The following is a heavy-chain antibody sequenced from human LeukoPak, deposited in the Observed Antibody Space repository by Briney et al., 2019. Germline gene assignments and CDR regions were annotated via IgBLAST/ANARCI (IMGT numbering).Heavy chain of an antibody. J-gene: IGHJ4*02. CDR2: IKGKTDGGTT. D-gene: IGHD4-17*01. V-gene: IGHV3-15*01. CDR1: EFTFSNAW. CDR3: TTDPHGDYVVS. Sequence: AGGSLRLSCAASEFTFSNAWMSWVRQAPGKGLEWVGRIKGKTDGGTTDYAAPVKGRFTISRDDSKNTLYLQMNSLKTEDTAVYYCTTDPHGDYVVSWGQGTLVTVSS.